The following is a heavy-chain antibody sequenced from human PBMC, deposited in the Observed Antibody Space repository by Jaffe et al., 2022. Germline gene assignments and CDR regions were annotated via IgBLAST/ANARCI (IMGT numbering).Heavy chain of an antibody. V-gene: IGHV3-23*01. Sequence: EVQLLESGGDLVQPGGSLRLSCAASGFTFSSYAMSWVRQAPGKGLEWVSIISGDGGSTVYADSVKGRFTISRDNSENTVSLQMSSLRSEDTALYYCAKGHGAYCDANCHSRVLDYWGQGALVTVSS. D-gene: IGHD2-21*02. CDR2: ISGDGGST. J-gene: IGHJ4*02. CDR1: GFTFSSYA. CDR3: AKGHGAYCDANCHSRVLDY.